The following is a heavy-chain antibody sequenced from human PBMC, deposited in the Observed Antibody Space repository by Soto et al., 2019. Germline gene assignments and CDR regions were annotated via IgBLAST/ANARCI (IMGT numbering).Heavy chain of an antibody. J-gene: IGHJ4*02. CDR3: ASEQSNLQI. CDR1: ANSIISYC. V-gene: IGHV4-59*01. Sequence: SQTLSLTCSLSANSIISYCCTWIRQPPLRWRQWIVYVFHTGNTNYNPSLKSRVTKSEDASKIQVSLRMTSVTAADTAVYFCASEQSNLQIWGQGTLVTVSS. D-gene: IGHD7-27*01. CDR2: VFHTGNT.